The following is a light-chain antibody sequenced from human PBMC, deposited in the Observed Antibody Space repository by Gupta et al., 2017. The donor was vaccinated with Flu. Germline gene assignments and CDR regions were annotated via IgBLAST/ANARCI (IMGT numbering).Light chain of an antibody. CDR3: QVWDTASDHWL. CDR2: DDD. CDR1: NIGSET. Sequence: SFLLTQPPSVSVAPGQTASLACGGNNIGSETVHWYQQKPGQAPVLVLYDDDFRPSGIPERFSGSNSGNTATLTIRRVEAGDEADYYCQVWDTASDHWLFGAGTTLTLV. J-gene: IGLJ3*02. V-gene: IGLV3-21*02.